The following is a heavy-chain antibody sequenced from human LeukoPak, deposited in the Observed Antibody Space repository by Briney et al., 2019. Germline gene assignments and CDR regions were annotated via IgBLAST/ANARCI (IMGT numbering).Heavy chain of an antibody. D-gene: IGHD3-10*01. J-gene: IGHJ3*02. Sequence: GGSLRLSCAASGFTFSSYGIHWVRQAPGKGLEWVAVIWYDGSNKYYADSVKGRFTISRDNSNNTLFLQMNSLRVEDTAVYYCARVATMVRVPLDALDIWGQGTTVSVSS. CDR3: ARVATMVRVPLDALDI. CDR1: GFTFSSYG. V-gene: IGHV3-33*01. CDR2: IWYDGSNK.